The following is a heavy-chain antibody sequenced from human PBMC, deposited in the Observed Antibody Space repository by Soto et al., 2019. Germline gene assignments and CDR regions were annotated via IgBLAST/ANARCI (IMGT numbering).Heavy chain of an antibody. V-gene: IGHV3-30*03. J-gene: IGHJ6*02. Sequence: QAQLVESGGGVVQPGRSLRLSCAASEFTFNTYAMHWVRQAPGKGLGWVAVIAYDGNDKYYADSVKGRFTISRDKSKNELYRQMTAVRAEDTAMYYCARDVGNYVPYYYGMDVWGQGTTVTVS. CDR1: EFTFNTYA. D-gene: IGHD1-7*01. CDR2: IAYDGNDK. CDR3: ARDVGNYVPYYYGMDV.